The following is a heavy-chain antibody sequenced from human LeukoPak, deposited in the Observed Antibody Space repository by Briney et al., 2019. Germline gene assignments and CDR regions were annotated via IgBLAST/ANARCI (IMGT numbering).Heavy chain of an antibody. D-gene: IGHD5-18*01. V-gene: IGHV1-69*04. CDR1: GFTFNSYA. Sequence: PGGSLRLSCAASGFTFNSYAISWVRQAPGQGLEWMGRIIPILGIANYAQKFQGRVTITADKSTSTAYMELSSLRSEDTAVYYCASASRVHVDTAMTAWGQGTLVTVSS. J-gene: IGHJ5*02. CDR3: ASASRVHVDTAMTA. CDR2: IIPILGIA.